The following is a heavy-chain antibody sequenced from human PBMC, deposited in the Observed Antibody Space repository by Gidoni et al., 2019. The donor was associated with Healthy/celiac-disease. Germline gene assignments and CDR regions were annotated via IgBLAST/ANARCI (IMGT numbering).Heavy chain of an antibody. CDR3: AKELANTAMGFLDY. J-gene: IGHJ4*02. V-gene: IGHV3-30*02. Sequence: QVQLVESGGGVVQPGVSLRLSCASSGFTFSSYGMHWVRQAPGKGLEWVAFIRYDGSNKYYADSVKGRFTISRDNSKNTLYLQMNSLRAEDTAVYYCAKELANTAMGFLDYWGQGTLVTVSS. CDR1: GFTFSSYG. D-gene: IGHD5-18*01. CDR2: IRYDGSNK.